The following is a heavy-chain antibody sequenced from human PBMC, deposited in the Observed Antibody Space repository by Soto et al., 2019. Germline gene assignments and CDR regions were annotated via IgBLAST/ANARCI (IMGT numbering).Heavy chain of an antibody. CDR2: IIPILGIA. D-gene: IGHD3-9*01. CDR1: GGTFSSYT. J-gene: IGHJ6*02. CDR3: ARGHYDILPDGSFSSYYYGMDV. Sequence: QVQLVQSGAEVKKPGSSVKVSCKASGGTFSSYTSSWVRQAPGQGLEWMGRIIPILGIANYAQKFQGRVTITADKSTSKVYMSLISLRSEDTAFYYCARGHYDILPDGSFSSYYYGMDVWGQGTTVTVSS. V-gene: IGHV1-69*02.